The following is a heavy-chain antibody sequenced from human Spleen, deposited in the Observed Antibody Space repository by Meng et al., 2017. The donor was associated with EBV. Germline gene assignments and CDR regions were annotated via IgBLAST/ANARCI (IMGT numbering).Heavy chain of an antibody. Sequence: KNTVCHVHVPCKAPEGTFNSFAISWVRQDPGQGLEWMGGIIPIFDTPTYAQKFQGRVTITADESTTTVYMELSSLRSDDTAVYYCARERGTTAVFGYWGQGTLVTVSS. CDR3: ARERGTTAVFGY. V-gene: IGHV1-69*01. CDR1: EGTFNSFA. D-gene: IGHD1-7*01. J-gene: IGHJ4*02. CDR2: IIPIFDTP.